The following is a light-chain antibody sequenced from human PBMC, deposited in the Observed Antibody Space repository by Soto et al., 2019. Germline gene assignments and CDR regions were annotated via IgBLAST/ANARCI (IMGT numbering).Light chain of an antibody. Sequence: EDVLTQSPGTLSLSPGERATLSCRASQSIGSSYLAWYQQKPGQAPRLLIYGASSRATGIPDRFSGGGSGTDFSLTISRLDPEDFAVYYCQQYSSSPITFGQGTRLEIK. V-gene: IGKV3-20*01. CDR2: GAS. CDR1: QSIGSSY. CDR3: QQYSSSPIT. J-gene: IGKJ5*01.